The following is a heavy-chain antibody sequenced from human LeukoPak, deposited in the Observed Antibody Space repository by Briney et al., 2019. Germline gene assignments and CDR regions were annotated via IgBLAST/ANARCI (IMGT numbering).Heavy chain of an antibody. Sequence: SVKISCKASGGTFTSYAISWVRQAPGQGLEWMGGIIPIFGTANYAQKFQGRVTITADESTSTAYMELYSLRSEDTAVYFCARPDEDRGYTYGYNYWGQGTLVTVSS. V-gene: IGHV1-69*13. CDR2: IIPIFGTA. CDR1: GGTFTSYA. D-gene: IGHD5-18*01. J-gene: IGHJ4*02. CDR3: ARPDEDRGYTYGYNY.